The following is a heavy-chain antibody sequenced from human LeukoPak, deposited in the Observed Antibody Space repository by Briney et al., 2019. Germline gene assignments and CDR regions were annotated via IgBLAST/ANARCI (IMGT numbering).Heavy chain of an antibody. CDR1: GFTFSNYA. CDR3: AKDLGAWYFDY. V-gene: IGHV3-23*01. J-gene: IGHJ4*02. CDR2: ISGGGSST. Sequence: GGSLRLSCAASGFTFSNYAMSWVRQAPGKGLEWVSAISGGGSSTYYADSVRGRFTVSRDNSKNTLYLQMNSLRAEDTAVYYCAKDLGAWYFDYWGQGTLVTVSS. D-gene: IGHD3-16*01.